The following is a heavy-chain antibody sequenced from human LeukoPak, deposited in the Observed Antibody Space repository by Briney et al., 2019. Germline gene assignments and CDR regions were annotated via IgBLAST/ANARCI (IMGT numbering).Heavy chain of an antibody. CDR2: ISAYNGNT. Sequence: ASVKVSCKASGYTFTSYGISWVRQAPGQGLEWMRWISAYNGNTNYAQKLQGRVTMTTDTSTSTAYMELRSLRSDDTAVYYCARDPSLAAANNWFDPWGQGTLVTVSS. J-gene: IGHJ5*02. V-gene: IGHV1-18*01. D-gene: IGHD6-13*01. CDR1: GYTFTSYG. CDR3: ARDPSLAAANNWFDP.